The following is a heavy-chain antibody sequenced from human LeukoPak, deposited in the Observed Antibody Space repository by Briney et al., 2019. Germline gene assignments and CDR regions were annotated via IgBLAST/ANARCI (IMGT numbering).Heavy chain of an antibody. J-gene: IGHJ5*02. D-gene: IGHD5-24*01. CDR1: GGSISSYY. Sequence: SETLSLTCTVSGGSISSYYWSWIRQPPGKGVEGIGYIYYSGNTNYNPSLKSRVIISVDTSKNQFSLRLSSVTAADTAVYYCARLEFDGYNPQGWFDPWGQGTLVTVSS. V-gene: IGHV4-59*08. CDR3: ARLEFDGYNPQGWFDP. CDR2: IYYSGNT.